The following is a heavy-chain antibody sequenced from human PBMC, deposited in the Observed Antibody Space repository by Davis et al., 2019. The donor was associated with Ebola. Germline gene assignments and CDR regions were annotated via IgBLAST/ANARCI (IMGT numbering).Heavy chain of an antibody. D-gene: IGHD3-3*01. V-gene: IGHV3-74*01. CDR1: GFSFSSYW. Sequence: HTGGSLRLSCAASGFSFSSYWMHWVRQAPGKGLVWVSRITTDGSMTGYGDSVQGRFTISRDNAKNTLYLQMNDLRAEDTAVYYCAREGRIFGLDYWGQGALVTVSS. CDR2: ITTDGSMT. J-gene: IGHJ4*02. CDR3: AREGRIFGLDY.